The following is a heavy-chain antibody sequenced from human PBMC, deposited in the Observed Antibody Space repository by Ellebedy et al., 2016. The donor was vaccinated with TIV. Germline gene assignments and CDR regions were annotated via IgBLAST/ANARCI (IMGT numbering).Heavy chain of an antibody. V-gene: IGHV1-24*01. Sequence: ASVKVSXKVSGYTLTELSMHWVRQALGKGLEWMGGFDPEDGETIYAQKFQGRVTMTEDTSTDTAYMELSSLRSEDTAVYYCATDRSGSYFPFHWFDPWGQGTLVTVSS. CDR3: ATDRSGSYFPFHWFDP. CDR1: GYTLTELS. CDR2: FDPEDGET. D-gene: IGHD1-26*01. J-gene: IGHJ5*02.